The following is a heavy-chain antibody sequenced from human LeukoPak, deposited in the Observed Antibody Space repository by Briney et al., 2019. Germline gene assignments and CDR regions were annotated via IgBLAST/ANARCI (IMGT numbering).Heavy chain of an antibody. CDR1: GGSITSGPYY. CDR2: IYYSGST. V-gene: IGHV4-31*03. D-gene: IGHD6-19*01. Sequence: PSETLSLTCTVSGGSITSGPYYWSWIRQHPGKGLEWIGYIYYSGSTYYNPSLKSRVTISVDTSKNQFSLKLSSVTAADTAVYNSARGVSSGCAPLGYWGQGNLCSVSS. CDR3: ARGVSSGCAPLGY. J-gene: IGHJ4*02.